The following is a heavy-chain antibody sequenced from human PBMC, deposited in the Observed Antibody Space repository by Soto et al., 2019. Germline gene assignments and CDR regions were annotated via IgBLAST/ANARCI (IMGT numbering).Heavy chain of an antibody. D-gene: IGHD3-10*01. J-gene: IGHJ6*02. CDR2: IIPIFGTS. V-gene: IGHV1-69*01. Sequence: QVQLVQSGAEVKKPGSSVKVSCKASGGTLSNYALSWVRQAPGQGLEWVGGIIPIFGTSNYAQNFQGRVTSTADESTSTAYMELSSLRSEDTAVYYCARGVRTGFYGMDVWGQGTTVTVSS. CDR1: GGTLSNYA. CDR3: ARGVRTGFYGMDV.